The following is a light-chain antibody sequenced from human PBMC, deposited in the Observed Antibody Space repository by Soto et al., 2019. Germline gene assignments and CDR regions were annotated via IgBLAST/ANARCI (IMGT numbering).Light chain of an antibody. J-gene: IGLJ2*01. Sequence: QSALTQPASVSGSPGQSITISCTGTSSDVGGYNYVSWYQQHPGKAPKLMIYDVSTRPSGVSTRFSGPKSGNTASLTISGLQAEDDADYYCSSYIRSSPHAVFGGGTKLTVL. V-gene: IGLV2-14*03. CDR1: SSDVGGYNY. CDR2: DVS. CDR3: SSYIRSSPHAV.